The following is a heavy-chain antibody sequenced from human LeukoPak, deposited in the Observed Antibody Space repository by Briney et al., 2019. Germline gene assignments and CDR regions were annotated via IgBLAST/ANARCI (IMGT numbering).Heavy chain of an antibody. J-gene: IGHJ6*02. D-gene: IGHD4-11*01. Sequence: GGSLRLSCAASGFTFDDYAMHWFCQAPGKGLDGVSLISGDAGSTYYADSVKGRFTISRDNSKNSLYLQMNSLRTEDTALYYCAKGMTVTPSYGMDVWGQGTTVTVSS. CDR3: AKGMTVTPSYGMDV. CDR1: GFTFDDYA. V-gene: IGHV3-43*02. CDR2: ISGDAGST.